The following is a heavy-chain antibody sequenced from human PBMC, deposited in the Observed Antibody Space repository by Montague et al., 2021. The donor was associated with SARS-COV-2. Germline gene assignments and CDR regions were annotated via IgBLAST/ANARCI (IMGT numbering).Heavy chain of an antibody. V-gene: IGHV4-59*01. Sequence: SETLSLTCTVSGDPISSDYWSWIRQSPGKGLEWIGYIYYRGATNHNPSLKSRVTFSIDTSKNQFSLKLNSVTAADTAVYFCAREDRWNWFDPWGQGVLVTVSS. J-gene: IGHJ5*02. D-gene: IGHD5-24*01. CDR3: AREDRWNWFDP. CDR1: GDPISSDY. CDR2: IYYRGAT.